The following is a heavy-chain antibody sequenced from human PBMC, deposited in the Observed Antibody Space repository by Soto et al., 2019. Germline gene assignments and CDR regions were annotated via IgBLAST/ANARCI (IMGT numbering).Heavy chain of an antibody. V-gene: IGHV3-7*03. CDR3: ARLVTMIVVVITNWFDP. CDR2: IKQDGSEK. CDR1: GFTFSSYW. D-gene: IGHD3-22*01. Sequence: GGSLRLSCAASGFTFSSYWMSWVRQAPGKGLEWVANIKQDGSEKYYVDSVKGRFTISRDNAKNSLYLQMNSLRAEDTAVYYCARLVTMIVVVITNWFDPWGQGTLVTVSS. J-gene: IGHJ5*02.